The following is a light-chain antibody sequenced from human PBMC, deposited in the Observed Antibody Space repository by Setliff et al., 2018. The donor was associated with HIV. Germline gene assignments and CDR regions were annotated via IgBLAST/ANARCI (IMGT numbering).Light chain of an antibody. V-gene: IGLV2-11*01. CDR1: SSDVGTYNF. CDR2: DVT. CDR3: CSSAGTYTYV. J-gene: IGLJ1*01. Sequence: QSVLTQPRSVSGSPGQSVTISCSGFSSDVGTYNFVSWYQQHPGEAPKLMIYDVTKRPSGVPDRFSGSKSANTASLTISGLQAEDEADYYCCSSAGTYTYVFGTGTRAPS.